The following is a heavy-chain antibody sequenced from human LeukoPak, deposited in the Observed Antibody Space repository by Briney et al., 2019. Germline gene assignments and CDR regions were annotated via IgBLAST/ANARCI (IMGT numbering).Heavy chain of an antibody. Sequence: SETLSLTCTVSGGSISSSSYYWGWIRQPPGKGLEWIGSVYYTGASYYNPSLKSRVTISIYTSKNHFSLNLTSVTAADTAVYYCARGAPPQNWGQGALVTVSS. J-gene: IGHJ4*02. V-gene: IGHV4-39*07. CDR3: ARGAPPQN. CDR1: GGSISSSSYY. CDR2: VYYTGAS.